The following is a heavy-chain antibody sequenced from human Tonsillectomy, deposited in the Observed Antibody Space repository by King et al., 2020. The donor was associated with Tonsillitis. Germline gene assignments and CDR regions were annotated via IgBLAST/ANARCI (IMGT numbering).Heavy chain of an antibody. J-gene: IGHJ3*02. D-gene: IGHD6-6*01. CDR3: ARRRYSSSSAAFDI. CDR1: GFTFSTYV. V-gene: IGHV3-30*04. Sequence: VQLVESGGGVVQPGRSLRLSCAASGFTFSTYVIHWVRQAPGKGQEWVAVMSYDGSNIHYADSVKGRFTISRDNSRNTLFLQMNSLRSEDTAVYYCARRRYSSSSAAFDIWGQGTMVTVSS. CDR2: MSYDGSNI.